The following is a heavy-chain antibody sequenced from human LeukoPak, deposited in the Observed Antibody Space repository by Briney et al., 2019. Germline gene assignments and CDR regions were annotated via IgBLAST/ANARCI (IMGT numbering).Heavy chain of an antibody. CDR3: AREEVVVVPAARGENWFDP. Sequence: PSETLSLTCAVYGGSFSGYYWSWIRQPPGKGLEWIGEIIHSGSTNYNPSLKSRVTISVDTSKNQFSLKLSSVTAADTAVYYCAREEVVVVPAARGENWFDPWGQGTLVTVSS. J-gene: IGHJ5*02. CDR1: GGSFSGYY. V-gene: IGHV4-34*12. D-gene: IGHD2-2*01. CDR2: IIHSGST.